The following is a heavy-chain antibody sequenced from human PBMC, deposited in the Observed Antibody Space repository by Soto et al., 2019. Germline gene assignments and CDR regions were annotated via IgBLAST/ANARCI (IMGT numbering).Heavy chain of an antibody. CDR2: IIPILGIA. J-gene: IGHJ3*02. CDR1: GGTFSSYT. CDR3: ARDVEDCSSTSCYDAFDI. Sequence: ASVKVSCKASGGTFSSYTISWVRQAPGQGLEWMGRIIPILGIANYAQKFQGRVTITADKSTSTAYMELSSLRSEDTAVYYCARDVEDCSSTSCYDAFDIWGQGTMVTVSS. D-gene: IGHD2-2*01. V-gene: IGHV1-69*04.